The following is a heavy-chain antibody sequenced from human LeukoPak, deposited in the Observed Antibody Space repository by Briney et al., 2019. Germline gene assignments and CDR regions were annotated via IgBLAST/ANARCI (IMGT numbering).Heavy chain of an antibody. CDR2: INWNGGSI. V-gene: IGHV3-20*04. Sequence: GGSLRLSCAASGFTFDDYGMSWVRQAPGKGLEWVSGINWNGGSIGYEDSVKGRFTISRDNAKNSLYLQMNSLRAEDTALYYCAKGSLAVAGSDFDYWGQGTLVTVSS. CDR1: GFTFDDYG. J-gene: IGHJ4*02. CDR3: AKGSLAVAGSDFDY. D-gene: IGHD6-19*01.